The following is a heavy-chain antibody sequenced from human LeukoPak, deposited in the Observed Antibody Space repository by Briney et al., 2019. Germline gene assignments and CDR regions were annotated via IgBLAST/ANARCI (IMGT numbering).Heavy chain of an antibody. CDR1: GFTFSSYG. CDR3: AKGEVDRSLELLGYCSGGSCYGHAFDI. CDR2: ISYDGSNK. V-gene: IGHV3-30*18. J-gene: IGHJ3*02. Sequence: PGGSLRLSCAASGFTFSSYGMHWVRQAPGKGLEWVAVISYDGSNKYYADSVKGRFAISRDNSKNTLYLQMNSLRAEDTAVYYCAKGEVDRSLELLGYCSGGSCYGHAFDIWGQGTMVTVSS. D-gene: IGHD2-15*01.